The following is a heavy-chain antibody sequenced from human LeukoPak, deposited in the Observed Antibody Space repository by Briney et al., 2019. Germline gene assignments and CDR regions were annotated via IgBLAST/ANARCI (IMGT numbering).Heavy chain of an antibody. CDR1: GGTFSSYA. Sequence: SVKVSCKASGGTFSSYAISWVRQAPGQGLEWMGGIIPIFGTANYAQKFQGRVTITADESTSTAYMELSSLRSEDTAVYYCARALSIAVAGTNYYYYYMDVWGKGTTVTISS. J-gene: IGHJ6*03. CDR3: ARALSIAVAGTNYYYYYMDV. V-gene: IGHV1-69*13. D-gene: IGHD6-19*01. CDR2: IIPIFGTA.